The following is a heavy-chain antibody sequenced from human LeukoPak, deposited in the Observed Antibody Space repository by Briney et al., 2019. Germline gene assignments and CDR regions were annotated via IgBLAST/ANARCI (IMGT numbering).Heavy chain of an antibody. CDR1: GLTFSSYA. CDR2: ISYDGSNK. Sequence: GRSLRLSCAASGLTFSSYAMHWVRQAPGKGQEWVALISYDGSNKYYADSVKGRFTISRDNSKNTLYLQMNSLRADDTAVYYCARDTYGSGSYPTYYFDYWGQGTLVTVSS. CDR3: ARDTYGSGSYPTYYFDY. V-gene: IGHV3-30*04. J-gene: IGHJ4*02. D-gene: IGHD3-10*01.